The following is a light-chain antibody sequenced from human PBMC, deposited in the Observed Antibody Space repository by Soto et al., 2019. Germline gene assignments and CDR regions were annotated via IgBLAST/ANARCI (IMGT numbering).Light chain of an antibody. CDR2: SDN. CDR3: AAWDVRLNGCV. V-gene: IGLV1-44*01. J-gene: IGLJ1*01. CDR1: SSNIGTYR. Sequence: QSVLTQPPSASGTPGQRVTIACSGSSSNIGTYRVSWYQHFPGTAHRLLIYSDNQRPSGVPDRFSASKSGASASLAISALQSEEEAYFHCAAWDVRLNGCVFGTGTTVTVL.